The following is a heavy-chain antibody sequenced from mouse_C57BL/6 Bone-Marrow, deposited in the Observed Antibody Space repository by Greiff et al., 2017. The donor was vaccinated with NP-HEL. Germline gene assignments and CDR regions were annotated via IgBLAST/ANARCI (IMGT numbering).Heavy chain of an antibody. V-gene: IGHV1-26*01. Sequence: EVQLQQSGPELVKPGASVKISCKASGYTFTDYYMNWVKQSHGKSLEWIGDLNPNNGGTSYNQKFKGKATLTVDNSSSTAYMELRSLTSEDSAVYYCGRGIYYGSSLFAYWGQGTLVTVSS. D-gene: IGHD1-1*01. CDR3: GRGIYYGSSLFAY. CDR1: GYTFTDYY. J-gene: IGHJ3*01. CDR2: LNPNNGGT.